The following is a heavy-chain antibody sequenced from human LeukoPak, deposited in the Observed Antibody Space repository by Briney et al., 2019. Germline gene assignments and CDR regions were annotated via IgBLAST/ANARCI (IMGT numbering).Heavy chain of an antibody. CDR3: ARFVGSGLDY. J-gene: IGHJ4*02. CDR2: IYYSGNT. CDR1: GASISSYS. V-gene: IGHV4-59*01. D-gene: IGHD2-15*01. Sequence: TSETLSLTCSVSGASISSYSWSWIRQPPGKGLEWVGYIYYSGNTNYNPSLKSRVTISVDTSNNEVSLNLNSVTAADTAVYYCARFVGSGLDYWGQGTLLTVSS.